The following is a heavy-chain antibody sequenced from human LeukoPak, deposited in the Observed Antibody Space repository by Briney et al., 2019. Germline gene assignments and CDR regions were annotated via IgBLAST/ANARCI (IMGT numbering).Heavy chain of an antibody. Sequence: SVKVSCKASAGTFSSYAISWVRQAPGQGFEWMGRIIPILGIANYAQKFQGRVTITADKSTSTAYMELSSLRSEDTAVYYCARVDTAMVIDYWGQGTLVTVSS. V-gene: IGHV1-69*04. J-gene: IGHJ4*02. CDR1: AGTFSSYA. CDR3: ARVDTAMVIDY. CDR2: IIPILGIA. D-gene: IGHD5-18*01.